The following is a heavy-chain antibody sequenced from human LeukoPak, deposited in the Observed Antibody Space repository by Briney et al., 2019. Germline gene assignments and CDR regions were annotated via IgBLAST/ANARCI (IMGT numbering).Heavy chain of an antibody. Sequence: ASVKVSCKASGFTFTSSAMQWVRQARGQRLEWIGWIVVGSGNTNYAQKLQERVTITRDMSTSTAYMELSSLRSEDTAVYYCAAVLYDSSGYYYFDYWGQGTLVTVSS. CDR1: GFTFTSSA. D-gene: IGHD3-22*01. CDR3: AAVLYDSSGYYYFDY. V-gene: IGHV1-58*02. J-gene: IGHJ4*02. CDR2: IVVGSGNT.